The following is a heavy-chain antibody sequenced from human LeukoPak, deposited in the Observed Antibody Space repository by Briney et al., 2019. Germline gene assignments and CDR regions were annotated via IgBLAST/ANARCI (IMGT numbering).Heavy chain of an antibody. CDR3: AKDDTGGLLWFGELLFDY. J-gene: IGHJ4*02. CDR2: ISGSGGST. D-gene: IGHD3-10*01. CDR1: GFTFSSYA. Sequence: GGSLRLSCAASGFTFSSYAMSWVRQAPGKGLEWVSAISGSGGSTYYAGSVKGRFTISRDNSKNTPYLQMNSLRAEDTAVYYCAKDDTGGLLWFGELLFDYWGQGTLVTVSS. V-gene: IGHV3-23*01.